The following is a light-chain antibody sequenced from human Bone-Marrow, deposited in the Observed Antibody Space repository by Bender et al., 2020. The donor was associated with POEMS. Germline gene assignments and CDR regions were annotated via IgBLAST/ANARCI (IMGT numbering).Light chain of an antibody. Sequence: QSALTQPRSVSGSPGQSVTMSCTGTSSDVGVHNSVSWYQHLPGKAPKVMIYEVTERPSGVPDRFSGSKSGNTASLTISRVEAGDEADYYCQVWDSGSDHPAFGGGTKLTVL. CDR2: EVT. CDR1: SSDVGVHNS. J-gene: IGLJ2*01. V-gene: IGLV2-11*01. CDR3: QVWDSGSDHPA.